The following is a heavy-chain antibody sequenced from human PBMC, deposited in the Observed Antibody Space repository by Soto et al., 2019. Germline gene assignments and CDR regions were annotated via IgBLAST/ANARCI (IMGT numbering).Heavy chain of an antibody. CDR3: ARRYGYSFDY. Sequence: SVTLCDRRTVSGGSIISLGWRWIRQPPGKGLEWIGYIYYSGSTNYNPSLKSRVTISVDTSKNQFSLKLSSVTAADTAVYYCARRYGYSFDYWGQGTLVTVS. V-gene: IGHV4-59*08. CDR1: GGSIISLG. J-gene: IGHJ4*02. CDR2: IYYSGST. D-gene: IGHD1-1*01.